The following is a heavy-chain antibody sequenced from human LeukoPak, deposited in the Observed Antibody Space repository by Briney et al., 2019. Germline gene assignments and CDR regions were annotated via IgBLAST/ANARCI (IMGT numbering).Heavy chain of an antibody. CDR2: IYYSGST. J-gene: IGHJ4*02. D-gene: IGHD2-15*01. Sequence: SENLSLTCTVSGGSISSYYWSWIRQPPGKGLEWIGYIYYSGSTNYNPSLKSRVTISVDTSKNQFSLKLSSVTAADTAVYYCARAVTVAATYYFDYWGQGTLVTVSS. CDR1: GGSISSYY. CDR3: ARAVTVAATYYFDY. V-gene: IGHV4-59*01.